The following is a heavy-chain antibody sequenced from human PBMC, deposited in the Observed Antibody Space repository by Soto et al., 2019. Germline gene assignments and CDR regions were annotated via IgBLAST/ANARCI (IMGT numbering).Heavy chain of an antibody. Sequence: QVQLQESGPGLVKPSETLSLTCTVSGVSITTYYWTWIWQSPGKGPAWIGYISYSGSSNYNPSLRGRVTMSVDTSKNQISLKLTSVNAADTAVCYCARVAISTNIEDWGQGILVTVSS. CDR2: ISYSGSS. CDR1: GVSITTYY. CDR3: ARVAISTNIED. D-gene: IGHD2-15*01. J-gene: IGHJ4*02. V-gene: IGHV4-59*01.